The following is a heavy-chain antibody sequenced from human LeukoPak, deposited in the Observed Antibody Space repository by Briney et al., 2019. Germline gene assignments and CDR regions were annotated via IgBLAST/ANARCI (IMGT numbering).Heavy chain of an antibody. D-gene: IGHD3-22*01. Sequence: ASVKVSCKASGYTFTGYYMHWVRQAPGQGLEWMGWINPNSGGTNYAQKFQGRVTMTRDTSISTAYMELSRLRSDDTAVYYCARGHYDSYGYIIKYYYDSSGPYYGMDVWGQGTTVTVSS. CDR1: GYTFTGYY. V-gene: IGHV1-2*02. CDR2: INPNSGGT. J-gene: IGHJ6*02. CDR3: ARGHYDSYGYIIKYYYDSSGPYYGMDV.